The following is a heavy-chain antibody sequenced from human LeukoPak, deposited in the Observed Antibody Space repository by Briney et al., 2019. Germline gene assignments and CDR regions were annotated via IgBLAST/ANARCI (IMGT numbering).Heavy chain of an antibody. D-gene: IGHD7-27*01. CDR1: GYTFTGYY. Sequence: ASVKVSCKASGYTFTGYYMHWVRQAPVQGLEWMGGIIPIFGTANYAQKFQGRVTITADESTSTAYMELSSLRSEDTAVYYCARDGYLTGEYYYYCYYMDVWGKGTTVTVSS. CDR3: ARDGYLTGEYYYYCYYMDV. CDR2: IIPIFGTA. V-gene: IGHV1-69*13. J-gene: IGHJ6*03.